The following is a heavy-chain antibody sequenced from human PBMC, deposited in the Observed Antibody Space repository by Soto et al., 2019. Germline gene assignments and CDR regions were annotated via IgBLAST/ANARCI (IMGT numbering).Heavy chain of an antibody. J-gene: IGHJ4*02. Sequence: QVQLVESGGGVVQPGRSLTLSCAASGFTFSSYAVHWVRQAPGKGLEWVACILHDGSKKHYAESVKGRFTISRDNSKHTLFLQMNSLRTEDTAVYYCARDAGVAGEDYWGQGTLVTVSS. V-gene: IGHV3-30-3*01. D-gene: IGHD6-19*01. CDR1: GFTFSSYA. CDR3: ARDAGVAGEDY. CDR2: ILHDGSKK.